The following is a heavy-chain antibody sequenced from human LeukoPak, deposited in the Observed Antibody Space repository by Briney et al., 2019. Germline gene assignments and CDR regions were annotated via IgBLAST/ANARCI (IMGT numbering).Heavy chain of an antibody. D-gene: IGHD1-1*01. V-gene: IGHV4-59*01. CDR2: IYYSGST. CDR3: ARAPKGYAP. CDR1: GGSISSYY. Sequence: SETLSLTCTVSGGSISSYYWSWIRQPPGKGLEWIGYIYYSGSTNYNPSLKSRVTISVDTSKNQFSLKLSSVTAADTAVYYCARAPKGYAPWGQRTLVTVSS. J-gene: IGHJ5*02.